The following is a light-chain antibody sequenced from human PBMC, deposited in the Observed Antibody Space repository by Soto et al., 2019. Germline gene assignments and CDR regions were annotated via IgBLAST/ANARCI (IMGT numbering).Light chain of an antibody. CDR1: QSVSSSY. J-gene: IGKJ5*01. V-gene: IGKV3-20*01. CDR3: QQYNNWPPIT. Sequence: EIVLTQSPGTLSLSPGERATLSCRASQSVSSSYLAWYQQKPGQAPRLLIYGASSRATGIPDRFSGSGSGTDFTLTISRLEPEDFAVYYCQQYNNWPPITFGQGTRLESK. CDR2: GAS.